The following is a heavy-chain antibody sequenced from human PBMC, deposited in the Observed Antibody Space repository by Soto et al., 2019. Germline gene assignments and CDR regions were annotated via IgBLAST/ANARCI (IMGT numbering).Heavy chain of an antibody. V-gene: IGHV3-48*02. Sequence: GGSLRLSCAASGFTFSSYSMNWVRQAPGKGLEWVSYISSSSSTIYYADSVKGRFTISRDNAKNSLYLQMNSLRDEDTAVYYCARDAAPYSSSPYNWFDPWGQGTLVTVS. D-gene: IGHD6-6*01. J-gene: IGHJ5*02. CDR1: GFTFSSYS. CDR3: ARDAAPYSSSPYNWFDP. CDR2: ISSSSSTI.